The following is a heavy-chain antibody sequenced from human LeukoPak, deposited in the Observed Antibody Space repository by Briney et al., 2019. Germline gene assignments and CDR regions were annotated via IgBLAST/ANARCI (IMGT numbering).Heavy chain of an antibody. CDR3: ARDFRADYDFWSGSLIGPEPYNWFDP. J-gene: IGHJ5*02. CDR1: GGTFSSYA. Sequence: AASVKVSCKASGGTFSSYAISWVRQAPGQGLEWMGGIIPIFGTANYAQKFQGRVTITTDESTSTAYMELSSLRSEDTTVYYCARDFRADYDFWSGSLIGPEPYNWFDPWGQGTLVTVSS. CDR2: IIPIFGTA. V-gene: IGHV1-69*05. D-gene: IGHD3-3*01.